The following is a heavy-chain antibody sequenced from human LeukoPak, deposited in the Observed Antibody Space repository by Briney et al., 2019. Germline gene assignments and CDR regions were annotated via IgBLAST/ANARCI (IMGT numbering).Heavy chain of an antibody. CDR2: IKEDGSEK. CDR3: ATGRTKKY. CDR1: GFTFSSYL. Sequence: PGGSLRLSCAASGFTFSSYLMNWVRQAPGERPEWVANIKEDGSEKYYVDSVKGRFTISRDNAKNSLYLQMNSLGAEDTAVYYCATGRTKKYWGQGTLVTVSS. J-gene: IGHJ4*02. D-gene: IGHD2-8*01. V-gene: IGHV3-7*01.